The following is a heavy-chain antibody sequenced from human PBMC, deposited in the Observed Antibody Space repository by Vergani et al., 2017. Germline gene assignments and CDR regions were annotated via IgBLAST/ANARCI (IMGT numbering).Heavy chain of an antibody. CDR2: INPSGGST. CDR1: GYTFTSYY. J-gene: IGHJ6*02. CDR3: ARDPNPRPSRWYYYYGMDV. V-gene: IGHV1-46*01. Sequence: QVQLVQSGAEVKKPGASVKVSCKASGYTFTSYYMHWVRQAPGQGLEWMGIINPSGGSTSYAQKLQGRVTMTTDTSTSTAYMELRSLRSDATAVYYCARDPNPRPSRWYYYYGMDVGGQGTTVTVSS. D-gene: IGHD2-15*01.